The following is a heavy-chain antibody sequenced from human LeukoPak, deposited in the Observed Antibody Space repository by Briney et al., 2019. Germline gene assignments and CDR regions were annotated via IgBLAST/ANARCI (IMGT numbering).Heavy chain of an antibody. Sequence: PGGSLRLSCAASGFTFSSYVMNWVRQAPGKGLEWVSYISSSGSTIYYADSVKGRFTISRDNAKNSLYLQMNSLRADETAVYYCAELGITMIGGVWGKGTTVTISS. J-gene: IGHJ6*04. CDR3: AELGITMIGGV. V-gene: IGHV3-48*03. CDR1: GFTFSSYV. D-gene: IGHD3-10*02. CDR2: ISSSGSTI.